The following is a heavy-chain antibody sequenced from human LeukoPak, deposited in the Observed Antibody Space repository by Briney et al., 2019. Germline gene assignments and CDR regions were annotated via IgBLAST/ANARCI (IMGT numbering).Heavy chain of an antibody. CDR1: GYTFSSYG. CDR2: ISAYNGNT. V-gene: IGHV1-18*01. CDR3: ARKSRYCSGGSCYQYFDY. J-gene: IGHJ4*02. Sequence: ASVKVSCKASGYTFSSYGISWVRQAPGQGLEWMGWISAYNGNTIYAQKLQGRVTMTTDTSTSTAYMELRSLRSDDTAVYYCARKSRYCSGGSCYQYFDYWGQGTLVTVSS. D-gene: IGHD2-15*01.